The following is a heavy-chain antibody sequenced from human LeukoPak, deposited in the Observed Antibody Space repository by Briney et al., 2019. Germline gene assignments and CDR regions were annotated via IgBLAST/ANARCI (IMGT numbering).Heavy chain of an antibody. CDR3: ARYSEPPRYFDY. D-gene: IGHD2-15*01. CDR1: GGSISSYY. J-gene: IGHJ4*02. CDR2: INYSGST. V-gene: IGHV4-59*01. Sequence: KASETLSLTCTVSGGSISSYYWSWIRQPPGKGLEWIGYINYSGSTKHNPSLKSRVTISVDTSNNQFSLRLTSVTAADTAVYYCARYSEPPRYFDYWGQGTLVTVSS.